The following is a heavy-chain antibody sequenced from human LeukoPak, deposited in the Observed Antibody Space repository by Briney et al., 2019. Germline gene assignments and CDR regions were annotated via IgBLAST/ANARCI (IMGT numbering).Heavy chain of an antibody. Sequence: GGSLRLSCAASGFTFSGSWMHWVRQAPGKGLVWVSRIKGDGIETNYADSVKGRFTVSRDNAKNTLFLQMNSLRAEDTAVYYCAKEDGNYGSGRYYYFDYWGQGTLVTVSS. V-gene: IGHV3-74*01. CDR1: GFTFSGSW. CDR2: IKGDGIET. D-gene: IGHD3-10*01. CDR3: AKEDGNYGSGRYYYFDY. J-gene: IGHJ4*02.